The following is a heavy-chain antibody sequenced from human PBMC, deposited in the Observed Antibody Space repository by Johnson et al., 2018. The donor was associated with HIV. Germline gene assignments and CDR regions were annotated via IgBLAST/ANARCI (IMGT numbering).Heavy chain of an antibody. V-gene: IGHV3-30*02. Sequence: QMLLVESGGGVVQPGGSLRLSCAASGFTFSSYGMHWVRQAPGKGLEWVAFIRYDGSNKYYADSVKGRFTISRDNSKNTLYLQMNSLRAEDTAVYYCAKDLYYYDSRGSVGAFDIWGQGTMVTVSS. CDR2: IRYDGSNK. CDR3: AKDLYYYDSRGSVGAFDI. D-gene: IGHD3-22*01. CDR1: GFTFSSYG. J-gene: IGHJ3*02.